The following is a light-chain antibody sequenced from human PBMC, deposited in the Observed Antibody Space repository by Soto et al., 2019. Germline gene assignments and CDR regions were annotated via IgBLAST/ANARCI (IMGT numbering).Light chain of an antibody. CDR3: QQYNKWPRT. Sequence: EIVMTQSPATLSVSPGERATLSCRASQSVSSNLAWYQQKAGQAPRLLIYGASTRATGIPARISGSGSGTEFTLTISSLQSEDFAVYNCQQYNKWPRTFGQGTKV. V-gene: IGKV3-15*01. CDR1: QSVSSN. CDR2: GAS. J-gene: IGKJ1*01.